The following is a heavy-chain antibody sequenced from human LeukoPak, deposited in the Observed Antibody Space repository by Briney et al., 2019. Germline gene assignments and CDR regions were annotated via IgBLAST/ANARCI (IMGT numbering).Heavy chain of an antibody. J-gene: IGHJ4*02. CDR1: GFTFSTYW. V-gene: IGHV3-7*04. CDR3: ARGLLAAAGIDY. CDR2: IKQDGSEK. Sequence: QPGGSLRLSCAASGFTFSTYWMSWVRQAPGKGLEWVANIKQDGSEKNHVDSVKGRFTISRDSAKNSLYLQMNSLRAEDTAVYYCARGLLAAAGIDYWGQGALVTVSS. D-gene: IGHD6-13*01.